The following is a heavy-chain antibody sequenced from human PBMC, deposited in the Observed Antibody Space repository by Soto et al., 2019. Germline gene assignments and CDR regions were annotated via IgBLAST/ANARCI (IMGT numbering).Heavy chain of an antibody. CDR2: IYWDDDK. Sequence: QITLKESGPTLVKPTQTLTLTCTFSGFSLSTSGVGVGWIRQPPGKALEWLALIYWDDDKRYSPSLKSRLTIPKDTSKTQVVLTMTNMDPVDTASYCCAHTEWIAAAGKFGFGYWGQGTLVTVSS. D-gene: IGHD6-13*01. CDR1: GFSLSTSGVG. V-gene: IGHV2-5*02. J-gene: IGHJ4*02. CDR3: AHTEWIAAAGKFGFGY.